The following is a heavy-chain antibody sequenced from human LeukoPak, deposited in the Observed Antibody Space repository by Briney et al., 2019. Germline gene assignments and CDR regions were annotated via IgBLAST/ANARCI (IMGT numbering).Heavy chain of an antibody. CDR1: GFTFSSYS. V-gene: IGHV3-23*01. J-gene: IGHJ4*02. Sequence: GGSLRLSCAASGFTFSSYSMTCVRQAPGKGLEWVSVISGSGGATYYADSVKGRFTISRDNSKNTLYLQMNSLRAEDTAVYYCARAAMVRGVDYFDSWGQGTLVTVSS. CDR2: ISGSGGAT. CDR3: ARAAMVRGVDYFDS. D-gene: IGHD3-10*01.